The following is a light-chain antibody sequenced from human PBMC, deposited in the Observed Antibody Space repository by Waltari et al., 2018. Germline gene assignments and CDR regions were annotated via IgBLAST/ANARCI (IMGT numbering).Light chain of an antibody. CDR2: GTS. V-gene: IGKV3-15*01. Sequence: EIVMTQSPATRSVSPGERATLSCRASQSVTKSLAWYQQKPGQAPRLLIYGTSTRATGVPARFSGSGSGTEFALTISSLQSEDFAVYYCQHYNNWWTFGQGTKVEIK. CDR1: QSVTKS. J-gene: IGKJ1*01. CDR3: QHYNNWWT.